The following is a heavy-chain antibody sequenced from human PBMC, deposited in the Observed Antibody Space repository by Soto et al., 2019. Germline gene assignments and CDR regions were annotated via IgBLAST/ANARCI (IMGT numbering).Heavy chain of an antibody. V-gene: IGHV3-30*18. J-gene: IGHJ4*02. CDR2: MSWDGSDE. CDR1: GFTFSSYV. CDR3: AKEGFSGGNCYGFEY. Sequence: QVQLVESGGGVVQPGRSLRLSGAASGFTFSSYVMHWVRQAPGKGLEWVPVMSWDGSDEFYEETVKGRFTVSRVHSRNPLHCLMTSLRPEDPAVYYCAKEGFSGGNCYGFEYWGQGTLVTVSS. D-gene: IGHD2-15*01.